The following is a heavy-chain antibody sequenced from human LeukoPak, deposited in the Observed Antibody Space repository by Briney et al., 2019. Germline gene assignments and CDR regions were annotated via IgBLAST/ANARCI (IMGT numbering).Heavy chain of an antibody. V-gene: IGHV1-18*01. CDR3: AREGYCNSTSCNKPFDY. Sequence: ASVKVSCKASGYTFTSYGISWVRQAPGRGLEWMGWISAYNGNTNYAQKLQGRVTMTTDTSTSTAYMELRSLRSDDTAVYYCAREGYCNSTSCNKPFDYWGQGTLVTVSS. CDR1: GYTFTSYG. D-gene: IGHD2-2*01. CDR2: ISAYNGNT. J-gene: IGHJ4*02.